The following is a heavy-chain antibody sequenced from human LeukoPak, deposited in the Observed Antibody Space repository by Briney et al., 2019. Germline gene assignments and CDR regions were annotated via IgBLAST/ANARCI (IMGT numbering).Heavy chain of an antibody. D-gene: IGHD1-7*01. Sequence: ASVKVSCKASGYTFTAYYVHWVRQAPGQGLEWMGWINPNSRDTSSAQKFQGRVTMTRDTSISTVYMELSRLRSDDTAVYYCARDYIDPGNYTPLGYWGQGTLVTVSS. CDR2: INPNSRDT. CDR3: ARDYIDPGNYTPLGY. J-gene: IGHJ4*02. CDR1: GYTFTAYY. V-gene: IGHV1-2*02.